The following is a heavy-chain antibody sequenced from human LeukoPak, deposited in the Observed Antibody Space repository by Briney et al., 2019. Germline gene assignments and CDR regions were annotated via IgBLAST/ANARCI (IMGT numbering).Heavy chain of an antibody. CDR2: GIPMYGTA. Sequence: AVKVSCKAPGDTFSKYAISWVRLAPGQGLEWMGGGIPMYGTANSAQKFRGRLTFNTDDSTSTTYLEVGSLRPDDTALYYCARVVLLYGSETYLDVWGQGTLVTVSS. CDR3: ARVVLLYGSETYLDV. V-gene: IGHV1-69*05. D-gene: IGHD3-10*01. CDR1: GDTFSKYA. J-gene: IGHJ4*02.